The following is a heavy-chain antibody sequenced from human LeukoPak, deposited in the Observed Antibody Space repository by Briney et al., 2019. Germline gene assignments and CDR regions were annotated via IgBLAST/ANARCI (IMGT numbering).Heavy chain of an antibody. D-gene: IGHD6-13*01. CDR2: IRYDGSNQ. CDR3: AGIMAAADFDY. CDR1: GFTVSSNY. J-gene: IGHJ4*02. V-gene: IGHV3-30*02. Sequence: GGALRLSCAASGFTVSSNYMSWVRQAPGKGLELVAFIRYDGSNQYYADSVRGRLTISRDNSKNTLYLQMNSLRAEDTAVYYCAGIMAAADFDYWGQGTLVTVSS.